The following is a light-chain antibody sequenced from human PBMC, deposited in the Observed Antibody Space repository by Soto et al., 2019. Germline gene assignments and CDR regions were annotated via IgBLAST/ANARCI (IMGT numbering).Light chain of an antibody. CDR3: QQYGSSPWT. CDR2: AAS. J-gene: IGKJ1*01. CDR1: ESPSSSY. Sequence: EFVLTRSPGTLSLSPGERATLSCRASESPSSSYFAWYQQKPGQAPRLLIYAASRRATGIPDRFSGSGSGTDFTLTISRLETEDFAVYYCQQYGSSPWTFGQGTKVDIK. V-gene: IGKV3-20*01.